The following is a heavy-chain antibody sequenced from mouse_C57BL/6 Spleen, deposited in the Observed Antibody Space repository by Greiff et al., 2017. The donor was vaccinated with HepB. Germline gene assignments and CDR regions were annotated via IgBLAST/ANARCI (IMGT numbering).Heavy chain of an antibody. Sequence: VKLVESGPGLVQPSQSLSITCTVSGFSLTSYGVHWVRQSPGKGLEWLGVIWSGGSTDYNAAFISRLSISKDNSKSQVFFKMNSLQADDTAIYYCASPITTVVAEGSYAMDYWGQGTSVTVSS. CDR2: IWSGGST. V-gene: IGHV2-2*01. CDR3: ASPITTVVAEGSYAMDY. CDR1: GFSLTSYG. J-gene: IGHJ4*01. D-gene: IGHD1-1*01.